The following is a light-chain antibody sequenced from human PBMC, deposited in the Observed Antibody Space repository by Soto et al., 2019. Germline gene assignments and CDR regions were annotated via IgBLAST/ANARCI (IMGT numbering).Light chain of an antibody. J-gene: IGKJ5*01. V-gene: IGKV3-11*01. Sequence: ELVLTQSPATLSLSPGESATLSCRASQSVSSYLAWYQQKTGQAPRLLIYDESNRAIGIPDRFSGSGSGTDLILTISRLEPEDFAVYYCQQRSNWPITCGQGTRLEIK. CDR2: DES. CDR1: QSVSSY. CDR3: QQRSNWPIT.